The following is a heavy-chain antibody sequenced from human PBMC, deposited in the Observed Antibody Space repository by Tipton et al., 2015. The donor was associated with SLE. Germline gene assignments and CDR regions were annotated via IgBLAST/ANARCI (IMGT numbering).Heavy chain of an antibody. CDR3: ARSYGSGRALYLYQYMDV. CDR1: GYSISTSDSNW. V-gene: IGHV4-38-2*01. D-gene: IGHD3-10*01. CDR2: IDHDEIT. J-gene: IGHJ6*03. Sequence: TLSLTCAVSGYSISTSDSNWWGWIRQPPGKGLEWIGSIDHDEITSYNPSLKSRVIMSVDTSKNHFSLKLSSVTAADTAVYYCARSYGSGRALYLYQYMDVWGKGTTAIVSS.